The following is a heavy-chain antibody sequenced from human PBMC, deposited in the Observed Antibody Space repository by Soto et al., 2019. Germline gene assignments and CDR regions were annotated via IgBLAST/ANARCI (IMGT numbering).Heavy chain of an antibody. CDR2: IYYSGST. V-gene: IGHV4-59*01. CDR1: GGSISSYY. D-gene: IGHD3-10*01. CDR3: ARQRGGQWFDP. Sequence: SETLSLTCTVSGGSISSYYWSWIRQPPGKGLEWIGYIYYSGSTNYNPSLKSRVTISVDTSKNQFSLKLSSVTAADTAVYYCARQRGGQWFDPWGQGTLVTVSS. J-gene: IGHJ5*02.